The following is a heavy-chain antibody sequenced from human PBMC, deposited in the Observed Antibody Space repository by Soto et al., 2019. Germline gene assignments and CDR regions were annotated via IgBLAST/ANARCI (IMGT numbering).Heavy chain of an antibody. D-gene: IGHD3-10*01. CDR1: GGSISSSSYY. CDR3: ARLLLWFGESGDY. V-gene: IGHV4-39*01. Sequence: QLQLQESGPGLVKPSETLSRTCTVSGGSISSSSYYWGWIRQPPGKGLEWIGSIYYSGSTYYNPSLKSRVTISVDTSKNQFSLKLSSVTAADTAVYYCARLLLWFGESGDYWGQGTLVTVSS. J-gene: IGHJ4*02. CDR2: IYYSGST.